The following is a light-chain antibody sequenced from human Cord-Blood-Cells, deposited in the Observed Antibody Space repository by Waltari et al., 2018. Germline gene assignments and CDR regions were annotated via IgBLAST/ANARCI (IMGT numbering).Light chain of an antibody. Sequence: DIQMTQSPSSLSASVRDSVPITCRASQSISSYLNWYQQKPGKAPKLLIYAASSLQSGVPSRFSGSGSGTDFTLTISSLQPEDFATYYCQQSYSTPRSFGQGTKLEIK. CDR1: QSISSY. J-gene: IGKJ2*04. CDR3: QQSYSTPRS. V-gene: IGKV1-39*01. CDR2: AAS.